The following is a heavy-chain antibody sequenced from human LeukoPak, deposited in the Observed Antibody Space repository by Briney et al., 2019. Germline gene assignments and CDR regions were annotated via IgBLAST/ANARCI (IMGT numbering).Heavy chain of an antibody. V-gene: IGHV1-69*13. CDR3: ARDQDYYDSSGYSD. CDR2: VIPIFGTA. CDR1: GGTFSSYA. Sequence: SVKVSCKASGGTFSSYAISWVRQAPGQGLEWMGGVIPIFGTANYAQKFQGRVTITADESTSTAYMELSSLRSEDTAVYYCARDQDYYDSSGYSDWGQGTLVTVSS. D-gene: IGHD3-22*01. J-gene: IGHJ4*02.